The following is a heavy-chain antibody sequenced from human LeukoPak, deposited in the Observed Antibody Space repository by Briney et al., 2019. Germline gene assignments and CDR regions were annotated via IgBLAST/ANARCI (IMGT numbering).Heavy chain of an antibody. CDR1: GFTFSSYA. CDR2: ITSGDNT. CDR3: AKEGRSLQTY. D-gene: IGHD5-24*01. Sequence: GGSLRLSCAASGFTFSSYAMNWVRQAPGKGLEWVSSITSGDNTYYADSVKGRFTISRDNAKNSLYLQMNSLRVEDTAVYYCAKEGRSLQTYWGQGTLVTVSS. J-gene: IGHJ4*02. V-gene: IGHV3-23*01.